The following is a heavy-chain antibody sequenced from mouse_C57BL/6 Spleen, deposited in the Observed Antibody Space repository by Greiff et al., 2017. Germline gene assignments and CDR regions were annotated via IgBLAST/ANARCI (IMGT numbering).Heavy chain of an antibody. V-gene: IGHV1-76*01. CDR2: IYPGSGNT. Sequence: VQLQQSGAELVRPGASVKLSCKASGYTFTDYYINWVKQRPGQGLEWIARIYPGSGNTYYNEKFKGKATLTADKSSSTAYLQLSSLTSEDSAVYFCARAGLYGDSYWFAYWGQGTLVTVSA. J-gene: IGHJ3*01. CDR3: ARAGLYGDSYWFAY. CDR1: GYTFTDYY. D-gene: IGHD1-1*01.